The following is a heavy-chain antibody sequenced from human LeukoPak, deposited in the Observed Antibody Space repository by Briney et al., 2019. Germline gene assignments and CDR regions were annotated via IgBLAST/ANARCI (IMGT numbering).Heavy chain of an antibody. CDR3: ARGPYDYVWGSYSSSLHYFDY. CDR1: GYTFTSYY. D-gene: IGHD3-16*02. Sequence: PGRSLRLSCAASGYTFTSYYMHWVRQAPGQGLEWMGIINPSGGSTSYAQKFQGRVTMTRDTSTSTVYMELSSLRSEDTAVYYCARGPYDYVWGSYSSSLHYFDYWGQGTLVTVSS. J-gene: IGHJ4*02. CDR2: INPSGGST. V-gene: IGHV1-46*01.